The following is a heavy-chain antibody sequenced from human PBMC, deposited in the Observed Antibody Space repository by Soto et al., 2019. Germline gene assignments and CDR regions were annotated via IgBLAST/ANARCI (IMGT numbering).Heavy chain of an antibody. D-gene: IGHD1-26*01. CDR2: ISGSGDST. V-gene: IGHV3-23*01. CDR3: ARRGSGSYYDY. J-gene: IGHJ4*02. CDR1: GFTFSSYA. Sequence: EVQLLESGGGLEQPGGSLRLSCAASGFTFSSYAMNWVRQAPGKGLEWVSVISGSGDSTYYADSVKGRFTIFRDNSKNTLYLQMNSLRAEDTAVYYCARRGSGSYYDYWGQGTLVTVSS.